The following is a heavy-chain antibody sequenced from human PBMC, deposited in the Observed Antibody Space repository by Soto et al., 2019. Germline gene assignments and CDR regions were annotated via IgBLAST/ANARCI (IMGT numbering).Heavy chain of an antibody. CDR1: GFTVSSSY. CDR2: LYTGSDT. D-gene: IGHD1-26*01. V-gene: IGHV3-53*01. CDR3: ATSRYTGTYSGRFLDY. Sequence: PGESLRLSCAASGFTVSSSYLTWVRQAPGKGLEWVAILYTGSDTVYADSVRGRFTISRDSSKNTLYLQMDSLRAEDTAMYFCATSRYTGTYSGRFLDYWGQGSLVTVSS. J-gene: IGHJ4*02.